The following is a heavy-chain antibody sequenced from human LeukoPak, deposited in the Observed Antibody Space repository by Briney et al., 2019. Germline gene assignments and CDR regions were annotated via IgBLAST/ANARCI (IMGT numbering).Heavy chain of an antibody. Sequence: ASVKVSCKASGYTFTSYYMHWVRQAPGQGLEWMRWINPNSGGTNYAQKFQGWVTMTRDTSISTAYMELSRLRSDDTAVYYCARGTSVVTANQNWFDPWGQGTLVTVSS. CDR3: ARGTSVVTANQNWFDP. CDR1: GYTFTSYY. J-gene: IGHJ5*02. V-gene: IGHV1-2*04. D-gene: IGHD2-21*02. CDR2: INPNSGGT.